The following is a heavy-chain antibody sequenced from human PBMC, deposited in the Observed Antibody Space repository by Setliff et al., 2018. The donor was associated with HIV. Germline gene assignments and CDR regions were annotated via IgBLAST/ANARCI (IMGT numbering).Heavy chain of an antibody. J-gene: IGHJ4*02. V-gene: IGHV3-23*01. Sequence: GESLKISCAASGFTFSSYAMSWVRQAPGKGLEWVSTISTSGANTYDADSMKGRFTISRDNSKNTLYLQMNSLTAEDTAVYYCARENYYVIEYWGQGTLVTVPQ. D-gene: IGHD3-10*02. CDR3: ARENYYVIEY. CDR1: GFTFSSYA. CDR2: ISTSGANT.